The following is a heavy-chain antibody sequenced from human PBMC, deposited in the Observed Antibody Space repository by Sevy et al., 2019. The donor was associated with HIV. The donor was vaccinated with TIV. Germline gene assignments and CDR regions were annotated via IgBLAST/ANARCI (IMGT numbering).Heavy chain of an antibody. CDR2: INEDGSDK. CDR1: GFTFTRYW. Sequence: GGSLRLSCAASGFTFTRYWMSWVRQAPGKGLEWVANINEDGSDKYYVDSVKGRFTISRDNARKSLHLQMNSLRAEDTAIYYCARDVAAGDFWGQGTLVTVSS. D-gene: IGHD2-21*01. V-gene: IGHV3-7*01. J-gene: IGHJ4*02. CDR3: ARDVAAGDF.